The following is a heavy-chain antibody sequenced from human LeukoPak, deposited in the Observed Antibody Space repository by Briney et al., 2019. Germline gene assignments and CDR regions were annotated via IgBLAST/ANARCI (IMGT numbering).Heavy chain of an antibody. CDR2: ITGYSEST. CDR1: GFTFSNYA. Sequence: PGGSLRLSCAASGFTFSNYAMSWVRQAPGKGLEWVSIITGYSESTYYADSVKGRFTISRDNSQNTLYLQMNSLRAEDTAVYYCAPTVGAANFDYWGQGTLVTVSS. V-gene: IGHV3-23*01. J-gene: IGHJ4*02. D-gene: IGHD1-26*01. CDR3: APTVGAANFDY.